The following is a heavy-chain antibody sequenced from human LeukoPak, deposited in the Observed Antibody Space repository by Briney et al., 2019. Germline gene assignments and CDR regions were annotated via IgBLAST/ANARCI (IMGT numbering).Heavy chain of an antibody. Sequence: SETLSLTCTVSGYSISSGYYWGWIRQPPGKGLEWIGSIYHSGSTYYNPSLKSRVTISVDTSKNQFSLKLSSGTAADTAVYYCATVAARLRDYWGQGTLVTVSS. CDR2: IYHSGST. J-gene: IGHJ4*02. D-gene: IGHD6-6*01. V-gene: IGHV4-38-2*02. CDR3: ATVAARLRDY. CDR1: GYSISSGYY.